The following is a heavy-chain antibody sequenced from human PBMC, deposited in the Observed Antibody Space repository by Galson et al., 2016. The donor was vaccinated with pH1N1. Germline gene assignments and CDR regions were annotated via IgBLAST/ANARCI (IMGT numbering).Heavy chain of an antibody. D-gene: IGHD6-13*01. CDR3: ARDGIAAAGIRRDQYYFDY. J-gene: IGHJ4*02. CDR1: GDSVSSNSAA. V-gene: IGHV6-1*01. Sequence: CAISGDSVSSNSAAWNWIRQSPSRGLEWLGRTYYRSKWYNVYAVSVKSQITINPDTSKNQFSLQLNSVTPEDTAVYYCARDGIAAAGIRRDQYYFDYWGQGTLVTVSS. CDR2: TYYRSKWYN.